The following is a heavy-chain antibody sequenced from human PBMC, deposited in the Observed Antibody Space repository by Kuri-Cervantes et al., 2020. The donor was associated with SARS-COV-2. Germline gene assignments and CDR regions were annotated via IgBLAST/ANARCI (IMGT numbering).Heavy chain of an antibody. CDR1: GYSISSGYY. D-gene: IGHD6-13*01. CDR2: IYHSGST. Sequence: ESLKISCAVSGYSISSGYYWGWIRQPPGKGPEWIGSIYHSGSTYYNPSLKSRVTISVDTSKNQFSLKLSSVTAADTAVYHCARVDSSSWLFDYWGQGTLVTVSS. V-gene: IGHV4-38-2*01. J-gene: IGHJ4*02. CDR3: ARVDSSSWLFDY.